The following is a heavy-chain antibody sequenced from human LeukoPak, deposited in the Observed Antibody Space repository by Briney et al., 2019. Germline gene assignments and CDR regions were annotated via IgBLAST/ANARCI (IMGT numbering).Heavy chain of an antibody. CDR3: AKDLGHSSGWSDAFDI. CDR2: FYAGGTA. CDR1: GFSVRSSY. V-gene: IGHV3-53*01. J-gene: IGHJ3*02. Sequence: PGGSLRLSCAASGFSVRSSYMSWVRQAPGKGLEWVSVFYAGGTANYADSVKGRFTISRDNSKNTLYLQMNNLSAEGTAVYYCAKDLGHSSGWSDAFDIWGQGTMVTVSS. D-gene: IGHD6-19*01.